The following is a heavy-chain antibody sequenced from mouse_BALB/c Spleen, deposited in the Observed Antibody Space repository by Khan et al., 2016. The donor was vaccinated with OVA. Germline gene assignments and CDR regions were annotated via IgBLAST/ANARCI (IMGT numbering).Heavy chain of an antibody. CDR2: VNPNTGGS. Sequence: VQLQQSGPDLVKPGASVKISCKASGYSFTLYYMTWVKQSHGKSLEWIGRVNPNTGGSDYNQEFKGKAIFTVDKSSNTAYMELHSLTSEDSAVYYCARGYDFFAYWGQGTLVTVSA. CDR1: GYSFTLYY. V-gene: IGHV1-26*01. CDR3: ARGYDFFAY. D-gene: IGHD2-14*01. J-gene: IGHJ3*01.